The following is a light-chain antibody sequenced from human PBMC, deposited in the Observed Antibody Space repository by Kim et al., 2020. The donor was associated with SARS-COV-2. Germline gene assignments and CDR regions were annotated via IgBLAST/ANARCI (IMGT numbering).Light chain of an antibody. Sequence: GERATPPCTAGQSVGGSYLAWYQQKPGQAPRLLIYGASSRATGSPDRFSGSESGTDFTLSISRLEPEDFAVYYCQQYGTSPPTFGQGTKVDIK. CDR3: QQYGTSPPT. J-gene: IGKJ1*01. CDR1: QSVGGSY. V-gene: IGKV3-20*01. CDR2: GAS.